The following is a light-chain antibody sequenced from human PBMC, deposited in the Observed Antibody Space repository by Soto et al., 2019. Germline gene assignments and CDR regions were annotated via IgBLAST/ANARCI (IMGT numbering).Light chain of an antibody. J-gene: IGKJ1*01. CDR1: QSVSSN. Sequence: EIVMTQSPATLSVSPGERATLSCRASQSVSSNLAWYQQKPGQAPRLLIYGASTRATGIPARFSGSRSGTEFTLTISSLQSEDFSVYYWQQYNNWGTFGQGTKVEIK. V-gene: IGKV3-15*01. CDR3: QQYNNWGT. CDR2: GAS.